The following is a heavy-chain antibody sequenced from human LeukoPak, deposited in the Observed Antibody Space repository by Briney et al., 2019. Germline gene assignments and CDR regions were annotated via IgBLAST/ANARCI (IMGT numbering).Heavy chain of an antibody. CDR3: AKGETYYYDSSGSKPFDY. Sequence: GGSLRLSCAASEFTFSSYGMHWVRQAPGKGLEWVAFIRYDGSNKYYADSVKGRFTISRDNSKNTLYLQMNSLRAEDTAVYYCAKGETYYYDSSGSKPFDYWGQGTLVTVSS. V-gene: IGHV3-30*02. J-gene: IGHJ4*02. D-gene: IGHD3-22*01. CDR2: IRYDGSNK. CDR1: EFTFSSYG.